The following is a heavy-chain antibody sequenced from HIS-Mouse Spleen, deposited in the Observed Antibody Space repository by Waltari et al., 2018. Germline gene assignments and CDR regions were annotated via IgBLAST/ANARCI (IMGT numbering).Heavy chain of an antibody. D-gene: IGHD3-3*01. CDR1: GYTFTSSG. Sequence: QVQLVQSGAEVKKPGASVKVSCKASGYTFTSSGIRWVRQATGQGLEWMGWISAYNGNTNNAQKLQGRVTMTTDTSTSTAYMELRSLRSDDTAVYYCARGYDFWSGSNAFDIWGQGTMVTVSS. V-gene: IGHV1-18*01. CDR3: ARGYDFWSGSNAFDI. CDR2: ISAYNGNT. J-gene: IGHJ3*02.